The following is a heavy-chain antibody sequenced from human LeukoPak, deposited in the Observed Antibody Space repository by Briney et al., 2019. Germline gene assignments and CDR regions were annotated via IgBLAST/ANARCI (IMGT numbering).Heavy chain of an antibody. CDR3: ARAFRKDNYYYYGMDV. CDR2: INPSGGST. Sequence: ASVKVSCKASGYTFTSYYTHWVRQAPGQGLEWMGIINPSGGSTSYAQKFQGRVTMTRDTSTSTVYMELSSLRSEDTAVYYCARAFRKDNYYYYGMDVWGQGTTVTVSS. CDR1: GYTFTSYY. D-gene: IGHD2/OR15-2a*01. V-gene: IGHV1-46*01. J-gene: IGHJ6*02.